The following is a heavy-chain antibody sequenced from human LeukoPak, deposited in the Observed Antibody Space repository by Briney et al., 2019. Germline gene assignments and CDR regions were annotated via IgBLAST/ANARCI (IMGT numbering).Heavy chain of an antibody. CDR2: ISGSGGST. D-gene: IGHD2-8*01. CDR3: ARSRRGSALNKQANGDDY. CDR1: GFTFSSYA. J-gene: IGHJ4*02. V-gene: IGHV3-23*01. Sequence: GGSLRLSCAASGFTFSSYAMSWVRQAPGKGLEWVSAISGSGGSTYYADSVKGRFTISRDNSKNTLYLQMNSLRAEDTAVYYCARSRRGSALNKQANGDDYWGQGTLVTVSS.